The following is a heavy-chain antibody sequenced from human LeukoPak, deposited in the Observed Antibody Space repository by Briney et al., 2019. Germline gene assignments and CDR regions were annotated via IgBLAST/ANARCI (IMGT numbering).Heavy chain of an antibody. Sequence: GGSLRLSCGASGFTFSRYAMSWVRQAPGKGLQWVSEIGGSGGAIYYADSVKGRFTISRDNSKNSLYLQMNSLRAEDTAVYYCARDQGGVGYWGQGTLVTVSS. CDR3: ARDQGGVGY. CDR2: IGGSGGAI. V-gene: IGHV3-23*01. CDR1: GFTFSRYA. J-gene: IGHJ4*02. D-gene: IGHD3-16*01.